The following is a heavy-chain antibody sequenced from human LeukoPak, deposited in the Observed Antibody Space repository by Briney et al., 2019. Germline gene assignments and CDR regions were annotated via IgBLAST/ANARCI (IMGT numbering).Heavy chain of an antibody. J-gene: IGHJ4*02. CDR3: AKSSITYYYDSSGYLDY. CDR2: IYYSGST. Sequence: SETLSLTCAVYGGSFSGYYWSWIRQPPGKGLEWIGSIYYSGSTYYNPSLKSRVTISVDTSKNQFSLKLSSVTAADTAVYYCAKSSITYYYDSSGYLDYWGQGTLVTVSS. V-gene: IGHV4-34*01. D-gene: IGHD3-22*01. CDR1: GGSFSGYY.